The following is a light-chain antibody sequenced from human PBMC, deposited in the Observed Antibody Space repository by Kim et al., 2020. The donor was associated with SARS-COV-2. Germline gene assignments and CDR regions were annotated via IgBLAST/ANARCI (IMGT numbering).Light chain of an antibody. V-gene: IGLV2-14*03. CDR1: GSDVGGYNY. CDR2: DVS. Sequence: QSALTQPASVSGSPGQSITISCTGTGSDVGGYNYVSWFQQYPGKAPKLMIYDVSDRPSGVSNRFSGSKSGNTSSLTISGLQAEDEADYYCSSHTGSNTVVFGGGTQLTVL. J-gene: IGLJ2*01. CDR3: SSHTGSNTVV.